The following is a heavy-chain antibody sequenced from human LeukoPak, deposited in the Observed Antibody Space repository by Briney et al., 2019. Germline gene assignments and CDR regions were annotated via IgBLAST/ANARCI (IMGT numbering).Heavy chain of an antibody. D-gene: IGHD6-6*01. CDR1: GFPFTIYA. CDR3: AKRRDSSARAFDY. CDR2: ISSTGYTT. V-gene: IGHV3-23*01. J-gene: IGHJ4*02. Sequence: GGSLRLSCAASGFPFTIYAMNWVRQAPGKGLEWVSVISSTGYTTYYADSVKDRFTVSRDNSQNTLYLQMNSLRAEDTAVYYCAKRRDSSARAFDYWGQGTLVTVSS.